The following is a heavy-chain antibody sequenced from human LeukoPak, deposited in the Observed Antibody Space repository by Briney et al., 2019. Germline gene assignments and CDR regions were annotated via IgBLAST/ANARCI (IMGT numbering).Heavy chain of an antibody. CDR2: ISYDGSNK. Sequence: GGSLRLSCAASGLTFSSYAMHWVRQAPGKGLEWVAVISYDGSNKYYADSVKGRFTISRDNSKNTLYLQMNSLRAEDTAVYYCARDRVGATDYFDYWGQGTLVTVSS. CDR1: GLTFSSYA. V-gene: IGHV3-30-3*01. CDR3: ARDRVGATDYFDY. J-gene: IGHJ4*02. D-gene: IGHD1-26*01.